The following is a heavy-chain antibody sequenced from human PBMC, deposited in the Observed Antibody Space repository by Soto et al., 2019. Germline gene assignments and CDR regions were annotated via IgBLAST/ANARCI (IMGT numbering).Heavy chain of an antibody. Sequence: VGSLRLSCAASGFTFSSYAMSCVRQAPGKGLEWVSAISGSGGSTYYADSVKGRFTISRDNSKNTLYLQMNSLRAEDTAVYYCAKEDTAMVPWYYYGMDVWGQGTTVTFSS. CDR3: AKEDTAMVPWYYYGMDV. V-gene: IGHV3-23*01. D-gene: IGHD5-18*01. CDR1: GFTFSSYA. J-gene: IGHJ6*02. CDR2: ISGSGGST.